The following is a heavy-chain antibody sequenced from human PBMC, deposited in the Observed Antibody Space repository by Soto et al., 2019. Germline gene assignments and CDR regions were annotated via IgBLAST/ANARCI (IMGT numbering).Heavy chain of an antibody. V-gene: IGHV3-21*01. Sequence: GGSLRLSCAASGFTFSSYSMNWVRQAPGKGLEWVSSISSSSSYIYYADSVKGRFTISRDNAKNSLYLQMNSLRAEDTAVYYCARAEWGYYYYGMDVWGQGTTVTVSS. D-gene: IGHD3-16*01. CDR1: GFTFSSYS. CDR3: ARAEWGYYYYGMDV. J-gene: IGHJ6*02. CDR2: ISSSSSYI.